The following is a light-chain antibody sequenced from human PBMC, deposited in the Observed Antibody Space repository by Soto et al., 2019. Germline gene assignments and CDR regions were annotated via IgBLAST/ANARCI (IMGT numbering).Light chain of an antibody. CDR3: AAWDDSLSVDV. V-gene: IGLV1-47*02. CDR1: SSNIATNY. CDR2: RNI. Sequence: QSVLPPPPSASGTPGPRVTISCSGSSSNIATNYVYWYQHLPGPAPKLLIYRNIHRPSGVPDRFSGSKSGTSTSLAITGLRSEDEADYYCAAWDDSLSVDVFGTGTKLTVL. J-gene: IGLJ1*01.